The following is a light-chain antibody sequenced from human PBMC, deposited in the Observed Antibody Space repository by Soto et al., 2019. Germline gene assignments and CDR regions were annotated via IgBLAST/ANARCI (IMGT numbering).Light chain of an antibody. Sequence: IQITQSPSSLSASVGDRVTITCRASQSISSYLNWYQQKPGKAPKLLIYAASSLQSGVPSRFSGSGSGTDFTLTISRLEPEDFAVYYCQQRSNWPFTFGPGTKVDNK. CDR1: QSISSY. CDR3: QQRSNWPFT. CDR2: AAS. J-gene: IGKJ3*01. V-gene: IGKV1-39*01.